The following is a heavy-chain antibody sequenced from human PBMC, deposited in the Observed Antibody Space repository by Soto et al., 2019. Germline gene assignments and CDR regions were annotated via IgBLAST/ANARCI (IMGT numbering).Heavy chain of an antibody. D-gene: IGHD1-26*01. J-gene: IGHJ4*02. CDR1: GGSFIGYY. V-gene: IGHV4-34*01. CDR2: INHSGST. CDR3: ARGHQMGVGATRYSGRFDY. Sequence: TSETLSLTCAVYGGSFIGYYWSWIRQPPGKGLEWIGEINHSGSTNYNPSLKSRVTISVDTSKNQFSLKLSSVTAADTAVYYCARGHQMGVGATRYSGRFDYWGQGTLVTVSS.